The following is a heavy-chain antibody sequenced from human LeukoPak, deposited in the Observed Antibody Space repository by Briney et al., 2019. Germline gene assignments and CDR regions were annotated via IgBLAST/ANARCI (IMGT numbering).Heavy chain of an antibody. D-gene: IGHD4-11*01. CDR3: ARGIEDYNTPYYYYYYYMDV. V-gene: IGHV4-39*07. CDR2: IFYSGST. J-gene: IGHJ6*03. Sequence: SETLSLTCTVSGGSISTSNYYWGWIRQPPGKGLEWIGNIFYSGSTYYSPSLRRRVTISLDTSKNQFSLKLSSVTAADTAVYYCARGIEDYNTPYYYYYYYMDVWGKGTTVTVSS. CDR1: GGSISTSNYY.